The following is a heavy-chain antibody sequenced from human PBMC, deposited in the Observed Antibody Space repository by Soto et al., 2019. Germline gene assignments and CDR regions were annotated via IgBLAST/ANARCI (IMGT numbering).Heavy chain of an antibody. D-gene: IGHD3-10*01. Sequence: SETLSLTCTVSGGSISSYYWNWIRQPPGKGLEWIGYIHYSGSTNYNPSLKSRVTISVDTSNNQFSLKLSSVTAADTAVYYCATGRFSAMIRGVSMFDPWGQGTLVTGSS. V-gene: IGHV4-59*01. CDR2: IHYSGST. CDR3: ATGRFSAMIRGVSMFDP. CDR1: GGSISSYY. J-gene: IGHJ5*02.